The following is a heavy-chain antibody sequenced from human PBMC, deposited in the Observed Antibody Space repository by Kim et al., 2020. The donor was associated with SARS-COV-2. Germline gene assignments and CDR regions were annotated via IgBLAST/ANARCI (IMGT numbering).Heavy chain of an antibody. V-gene: IGHV3-11*03. D-gene: IGHD3-22*01. J-gene: IGHJ4*02. Sequence: VKGRFTISRANAKTSLYLQMNSLRAEDTAVYYCARLWGDYYDSSGYYFDYWGQGTLVTVSS. CDR3: ARLWGDYYDSSGYYFDY.